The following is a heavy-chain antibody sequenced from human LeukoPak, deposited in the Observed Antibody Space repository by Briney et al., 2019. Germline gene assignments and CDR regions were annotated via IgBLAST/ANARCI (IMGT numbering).Heavy chain of an antibody. D-gene: IGHD3-22*01. CDR1: GFTFRSHA. J-gene: IGHJ4*02. CDR2: ISGSGGST. V-gene: IGHV3-23*01. Sequence: GGSLGLSCVGSGFTFRSHAMSWVRQAPGKGLEWVSAISGSGGSTYYADSVKGRFTISRDNSKNTLYLQMNSLRAEDTAVYYCAKDRPYDSSGYYYFDYWGQGTLVTVSS. CDR3: AKDRPYDSSGYYYFDY.